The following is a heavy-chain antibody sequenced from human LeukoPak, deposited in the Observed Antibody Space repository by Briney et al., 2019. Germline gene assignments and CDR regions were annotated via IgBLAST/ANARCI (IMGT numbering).Heavy chain of an antibody. CDR1: GGSFSGYY. V-gene: IGHV4-34*01. CDR3: ASFYCSGGSCYQYFSYYYMDV. Sequence: SETLSLTCAVYGGSFSGYYWSWIRQPPGKGLEWIGSIYHSGSTYYNPSLKSRVTISVDTSKNQFSLKLSSVTAADTAVYYCASFYCSGGSCYQYFSYYYMDVWGKGTTVTISS. CDR2: IYHSGST. J-gene: IGHJ6*03. D-gene: IGHD2-15*01.